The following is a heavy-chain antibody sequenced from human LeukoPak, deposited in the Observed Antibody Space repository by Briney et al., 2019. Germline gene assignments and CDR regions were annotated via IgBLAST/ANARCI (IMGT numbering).Heavy chain of an antibody. CDR2: IYSGGST. D-gene: IGHD6-19*01. CDR3: AKDVCSSGTGYFDY. CDR1: GFTVSSNY. Sequence: GGSLRLSCAASGFTVSSNYMSWVRQAPGKGLEWVSVIYSGGSTYYADSVKGRFTISRDNAKNSLYLQMNSLRAEDTALYYCAKDVCSSGTGYFDYWGQGTLVTVSS. V-gene: IGHV3-53*05. J-gene: IGHJ4*02.